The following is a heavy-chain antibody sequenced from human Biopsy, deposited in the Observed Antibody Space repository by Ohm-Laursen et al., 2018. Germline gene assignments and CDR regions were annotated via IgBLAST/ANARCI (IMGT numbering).Heavy chain of an antibody. D-gene: IGHD4-23*01. J-gene: IGHJ4*02. V-gene: IGHV4-59*01. CDR1: GGSISSYY. CDR2: ISYTGYT. Sequence: GTLSLTCTVSGGSISSYYWTWIRQPPGKGLEWIGHISYTGYTSYNASLKSRVTISVDTSRNHFSLRLSSLTAADTAVYYCARGSNDFGGLYFPRWGQGTLVTVSS. CDR3: ARGSNDFGGLYFPR.